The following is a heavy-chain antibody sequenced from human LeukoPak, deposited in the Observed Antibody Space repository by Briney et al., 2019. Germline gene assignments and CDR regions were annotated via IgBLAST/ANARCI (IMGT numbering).Heavy chain of an antibody. V-gene: IGHV3-23*01. Sequence: GGTLRLSCAASGFTFSSYGMSWVRQAPGKGLEWVSAISGSGGSTYYADSVKGRFTISRDNAKNSLYLQMNSLRAEDTAVYYCAGQLQEGFDYWGQGTLVTVSS. CDR1: GFTFSSYG. D-gene: IGHD2-2*01. J-gene: IGHJ4*02. CDR3: AGQLQEGFDY. CDR2: ISGSGGST.